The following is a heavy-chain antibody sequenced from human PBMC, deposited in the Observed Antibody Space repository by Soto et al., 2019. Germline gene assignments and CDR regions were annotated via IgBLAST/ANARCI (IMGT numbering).Heavy chain of an antibody. J-gene: IGHJ3*02. CDR2: ISGSGGST. D-gene: IGHD2-15*01. CDR3: AKVGCSGGSCYSLVRAFDI. V-gene: IGHV3-23*01. Sequence: GGSLRLSCAASGFTFSSYAMSWVRQAPGKWLEWVSAISGSGGSTYYADSVKGRFTISRDNSKNTLYLQMNSLRAEDTAVYYCAKVGCSGGSCYSLVRAFDIWGXGTLVNVS. CDR1: GFTFSSYA.